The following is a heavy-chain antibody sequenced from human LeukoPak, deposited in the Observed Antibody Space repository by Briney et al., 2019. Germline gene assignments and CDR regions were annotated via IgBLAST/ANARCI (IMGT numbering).Heavy chain of an antibody. V-gene: IGHV3-48*01. Sequence: GGSLRLSCAASGFTFSSYSMNWVRQAPGKGLEWVSYISSSSSTIYYADSVKGRFTISRDNAKNPLYLQMNSLRAEDTAVYYCARDVVRGPPPNWFDPWGQGTLVTVSS. CDR1: GFTFSSYS. CDR2: ISSSSSTI. J-gene: IGHJ5*02. CDR3: ARDVVRGPPPNWFDP.